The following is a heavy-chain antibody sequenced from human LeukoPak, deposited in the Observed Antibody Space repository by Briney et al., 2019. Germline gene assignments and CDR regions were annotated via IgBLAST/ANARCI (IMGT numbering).Heavy chain of an antibody. CDR3: AETSLGY. J-gene: IGHJ4*02. V-gene: IGHV3-74*01. Sequence: GGSLRLSCAASEFTFSNYWMHWVRQAPGKGLVWVSHINSDGNITNYADSVKGRFTISRDNAKNTLYLQMNSLRVEDTAVYFCAETSLGYWGQGTLVTVSS. CDR2: INSDGNIT. D-gene: IGHD7-27*01. CDR1: EFTFSNYW.